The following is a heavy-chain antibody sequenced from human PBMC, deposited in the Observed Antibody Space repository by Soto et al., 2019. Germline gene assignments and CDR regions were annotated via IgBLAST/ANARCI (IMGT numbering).Heavy chain of an antibody. CDR3: ARAGSSRAYYYYGMDV. Sequence: GGSLRLSCAASGFTFSSYWMSWVRQAPGKGLEWVANIKQDGSEKYYVDSLKGRFTISRDNAKNSLYLQMNSLRAEDTAVYYCARAGSSRAYYYYGMDVWGQGTMVTVSS. CDR1: GFTFSSYW. CDR2: IKQDGSEK. J-gene: IGHJ6*02. D-gene: IGHD3-10*01. V-gene: IGHV3-7*01.